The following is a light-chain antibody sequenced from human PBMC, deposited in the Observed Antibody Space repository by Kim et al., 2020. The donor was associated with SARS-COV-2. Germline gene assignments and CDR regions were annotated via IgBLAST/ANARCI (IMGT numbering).Light chain of an antibody. CDR3: QSADSSGTYV. CDR1: ALPKQY. V-gene: IGLV3-25*03. J-gene: IGLJ1*01. Sequence: VSPGQTARITCSGDALPKQYAYWYQQKPGQAPVLVIYKDSQRPSGIPERFSGSSSGTTVTLTISGVQAEDEADYYCQSADSSGTYVFGTGTKVTVL. CDR2: KDS.